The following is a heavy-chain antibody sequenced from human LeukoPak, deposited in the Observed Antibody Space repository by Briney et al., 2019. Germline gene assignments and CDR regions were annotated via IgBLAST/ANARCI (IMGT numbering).Heavy chain of an antibody. V-gene: IGHV3-30*02. D-gene: IGHD2-15*01. CDR3: AKDRYCSGGSCYYDAFDI. Sequence: GGSLRLSCAASGFTFSSYGMHWVRQAPGKGLEWVTVIWYDGGNKYYADSVKGRFTISRDNSKNTLYLQMNSLRAEDTAMYYCAKDRYCSGGSCYYDAFDIWGQGTMVTVSS. CDR1: GFTFSSYG. J-gene: IGHJ3*02. CDR2: IWYDGGNK.